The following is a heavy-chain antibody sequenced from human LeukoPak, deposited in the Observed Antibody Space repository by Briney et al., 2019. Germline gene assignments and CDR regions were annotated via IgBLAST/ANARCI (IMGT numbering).Heavy chain of an antibody. D-gene: IGHD3-22*01. CDR3: ARDRRGYYDSSGHFDY. J-gene: IGHJ4*02. Sequence: SETLSLTCTVSGGSVSSDYYYGSWIRQPPGKGPERIAYIHSNGAPKYNPSPKSRVTITLDTPKNQFSLKLSSVTAADTAVYYCARDRRGYYDSSGHFDYWGQGTLVTVSS. CDR1: GGSVSSDYYY. CDR2: IHSNGAP. V-gene: IGHV4-61*01.